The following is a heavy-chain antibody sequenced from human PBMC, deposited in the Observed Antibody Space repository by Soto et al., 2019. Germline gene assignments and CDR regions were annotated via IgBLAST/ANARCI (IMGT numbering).Heavy chain of an antibody. CDR1: GYTFTSYY. CDR3: ARTSISVRGGAFDP. D-gene: IGHD1-20*01. J-gene: IGHJ5*01. V-gene: IGHV1-46*01. Sequence: QVQLVQSGAEVKKPGASVEVSCKASGYTFTSYYVHWARQAPGLGLEWMGIINPRGGSTTYAQKFQGRVTMTRDTSTSTVHMELRSLTADDTAVYYCARTSISVRGGAFDPWGQGTLVIVSS. CDR2: INPRGGST.